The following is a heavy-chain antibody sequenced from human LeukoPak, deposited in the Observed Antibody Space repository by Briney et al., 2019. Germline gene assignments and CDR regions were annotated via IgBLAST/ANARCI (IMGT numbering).Heavy chain of an antibody. CDR1: GFTFSSYW. CDR3: ATGNSHAFDI. CDR2: LNSDGSST. J-gene: IGHJ3*02. Sequence: GGSLRLSCAASGFTFSSYWMHWVRQAPGKGLVWVSCLNSDGSSTKYADSVRGRFTISRDNAKNTLYLQMSSLRAEDTAVYYCATGNSHAFDIWGQGKMVTVSS. V-gene: IGHV3-74*03. D-gene: IGHD1-7*01.